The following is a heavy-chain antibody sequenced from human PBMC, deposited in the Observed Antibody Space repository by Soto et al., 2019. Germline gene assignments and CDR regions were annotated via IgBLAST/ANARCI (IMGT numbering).Heavy chain of an antibody. CDR1: GFTFSSYS. J-gene: IGHJ4*02. V-gene: IGHV3-48*02. CDR2: ISRSSSTI. D-gene: IGHD1-26*01. Sequence: EVQLVESGGGLVQPGGSLRLSCAASGFTFSSYSRNWVRQAPGKGLEWVSYISRSSSTIYYADSVKGRFTISRDNAKKSLYLQINGLGDEDTAVYYCARVAGASLADYWGQGTLVTVSS. CDR3: ARVAGASLADY.